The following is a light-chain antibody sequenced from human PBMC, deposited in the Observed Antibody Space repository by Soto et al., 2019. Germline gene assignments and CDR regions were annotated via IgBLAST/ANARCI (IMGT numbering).Light chain of an antibody. Sequence: DIQMTQSPSSVSASVGDRVTITCRASQGITNWLAWYQQKPGKAPKLLIYAASGLPSGVPSRFSGSGSGTDFTFTISSLQTEDIGTYYCQQYDILPITFGRGTRLEIK. CDR3: QQYDILPIT. CDR2: AAS. V-gene: IGKV1-12*01. CDR1: QGITNW. J-gene: IGKJ5*01.